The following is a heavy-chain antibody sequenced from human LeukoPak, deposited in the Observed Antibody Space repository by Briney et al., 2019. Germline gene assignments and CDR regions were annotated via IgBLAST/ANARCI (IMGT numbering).Heavy chain of an antibody. CDR1: GFYVSDNF. CDR2: IYASGGA. CDR3: VRRHDY. Sequence: GGSLRLSCVASGFYVSDNFMIWVRQAPGQGLEWISIIYASGGAYHAESVKGRFSAFRDTSKNTIFLQMNNLRAGDTAMYYCVRRHDYWGQGSLVTVSS. V-gene: IGHV3-53*01. J-gene: IGHJ4*02.